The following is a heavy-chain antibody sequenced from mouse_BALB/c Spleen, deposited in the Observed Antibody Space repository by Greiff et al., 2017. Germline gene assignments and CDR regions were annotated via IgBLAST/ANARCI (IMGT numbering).Heavy chain of an antibody. Sequence: VQLKQSGPELMKPGASVKISCKASGYSFTSYYMHWVKQSHGKSLEWIGYIDPFNGGTSYNQKFKGKATLTVDKSSSTAYMHLSSLTSEDSAVYYCANYYGSSQAWFAYWGQGTLVTVSA. CDR1: GYSFTSYY. CDR3: ANYYGSSQAWFAY. D-gene: IGHD1-1*01. V-gene: IGHV1S135*01. CDR2: IDPFNGGT. J-gene: IGHJ3*01.